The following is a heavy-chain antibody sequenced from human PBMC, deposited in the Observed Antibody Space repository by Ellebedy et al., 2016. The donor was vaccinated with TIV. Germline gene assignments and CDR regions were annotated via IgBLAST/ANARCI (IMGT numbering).Heavy chain of an antibody. Sequence: GESLKISCATSGFTCDDYGMSWVRQAPGKGLEWVSGLNWNGGRTAYADSVKGRFTISRDNAKSSLYLQMNSLRAEDTALYYCARRLLVVAAAPTYFFDYWGRGTLVTVSS. D-gene: IGHD2-15*01. CDR2: LNWNGGRT. CDR1: GFTCDDYG. V-gene: IGHV3-20*04. CDR3: ARRLLVVAAAPTYFFDY. J-gene: IGHJ4*02.